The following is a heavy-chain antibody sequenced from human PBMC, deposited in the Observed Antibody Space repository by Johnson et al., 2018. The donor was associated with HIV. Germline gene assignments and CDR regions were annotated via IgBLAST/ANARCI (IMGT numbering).Heavy chain of an antibody. CDR2: IHWTGGST. CDR1: GFTFGDYG. V-gene: IGHV3-20*04. Sequence: VQLVESGGGVVLPGGSLGLSCAASGFTFGDYGMRWVRQAPGQGLGWVSGIHWTGGSTGYADSVKGRFTISRDNAKNSLYLQMNSLRAEDTALYYCARVLVGTTTDAFDIWGQGTMVTVSS. J-gene: IGHJ3*02. CDR3: ARVLVGTTTDAFDI. D-gene: IGHD1-26*01.